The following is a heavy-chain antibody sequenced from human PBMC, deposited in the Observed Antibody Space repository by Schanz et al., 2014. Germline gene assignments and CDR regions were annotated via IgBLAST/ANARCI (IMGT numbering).Heavy chain of an antibody. J-gene: IGHJ3*02. CDR3: AFDRDDAYDI. D-gene: IGHD3-9*01. V-gene: IGHV1-2*02. Sequence: QVQLVQSGAEVKKPGASVKVSCKASGYTFTDYYIHWVRQAPGQGLEWMGWISANSGGTNYAQKFQGRVTVTRDTSTTTVYMDLSSLISEDTAVYYCAFDRDDAYDIWGQGTTVTVSS. CDR1: GYTFTDYY. CDR2: ISANSGGT.